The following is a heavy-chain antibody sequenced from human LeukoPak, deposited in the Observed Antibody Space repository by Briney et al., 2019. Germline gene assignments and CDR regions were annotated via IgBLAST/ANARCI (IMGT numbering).Heavy chain of an antibody. Sequence: AGGSLRLSCAASGFTFSDYYMSWIRQAPGKGLEWVSYISSSGSTIYYADSVKGRFTISRDNAKNSLYLQMNSLRAEDTAVYYCAREAVAGTIDGNYYYGMDVWGQGTTVTVSS. J-gene: IGHJ6*02. CDR3: AREAVAGTIDGNYYYGMDV. CDR1: GFTFSDYY. CDR2: ISSSGSTI. V-gene: IGHV3-11*01. D-gene: IGHD6-19*01.